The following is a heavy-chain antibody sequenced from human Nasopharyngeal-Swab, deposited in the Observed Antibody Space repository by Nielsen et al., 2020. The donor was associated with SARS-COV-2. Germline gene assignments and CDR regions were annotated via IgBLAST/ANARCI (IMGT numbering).Heavy chain of an antibody. D-gene: IGHD3-22*01. CDR3: ARKYYYDSSGYPYFDY. Sequence: ASVKVSCKASGYTFTSYDINWVRQATGQGLEWMGWMNPNSGNTGYAQKFQGRVTMTRNTSISTVYMELSSLRSEDTAVYYCARKYYYDSSGYPYFDYWGQGTLVTVSS. CDR2: MNPNSGNT. CDR1: GYTFTSYD. V-gene: IGHV1-8*01. J-gene: IGHJ4*02.